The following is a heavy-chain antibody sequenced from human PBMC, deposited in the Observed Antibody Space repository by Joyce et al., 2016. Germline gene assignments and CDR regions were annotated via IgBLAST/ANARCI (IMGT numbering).Heavy chain of an antibody. Sequence: QVHLQESGPGLVKPSETLSLTCTVSGDSVTSLFWNWLRQPPGKGLEWVAHISSTGSTTYNPSLKSQASISLDAPRNQFSLKLTSVTAADTAIYYCARDGGYYFDYWGQGTLVAVSS. CDR1: GDSVTSLF. CDR2: ISSTGST. D-gene: IGHD3-16*01. J-gene: IGHJ4*02. V-gene: IGHV4-59*02. CDR3: ARDGGYYFDY.